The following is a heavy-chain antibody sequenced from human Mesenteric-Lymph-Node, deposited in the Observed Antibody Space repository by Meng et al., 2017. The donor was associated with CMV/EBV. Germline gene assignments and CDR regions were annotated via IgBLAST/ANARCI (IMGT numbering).Heavy chain of an antibody. J-gene: IGHJ4*02. CDR1: GFTFSSYA. D-gene: IGHD6-6*01. CDR3: AKNAKLSSGYLDY. Sequence: GESLKISCAASGFTFSSYAMSWVRQAPGKGLEWVSVIYSGGSVTYYGGSVKGRFTISRDNSKNTLYLQMNSLRAEDTAVYYCAKNAKLSSGYLDYWGQGTLVTVSS. V-gene: IGHV3-23*03. CDR2: IYSGGSVT.